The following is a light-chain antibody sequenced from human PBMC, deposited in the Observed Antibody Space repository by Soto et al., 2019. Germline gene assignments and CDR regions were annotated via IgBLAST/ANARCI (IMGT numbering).Light chain of an antibody. Sequence: DIQMTQSPSSLSASVGDRVTITCRASQSISRWVAWYQQKPGKAHKLLIYAAYSLQSGVQSRFSGSGSGTDFTLTIRSLQPEDFATYYCKQANSFPITFGQGTRLEN. V-gene: IGKV1-12*01. J-gene: IGKJ5*01. CDR3: KQANSFPIT. CDR2: AAY. CDR1: QSISRW.